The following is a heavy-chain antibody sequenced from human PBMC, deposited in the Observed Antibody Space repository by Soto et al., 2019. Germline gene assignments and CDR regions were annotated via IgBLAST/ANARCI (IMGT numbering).Heavy chain of an antibody. V-gene: IGHV3-21*01. CDR3: ASAGGTY. CDR2: IYSGSNFI. D-gene: IGHD2-8*02. J-gene: IGHJ4*02. Sequence: EVLLVESGGGLVKPGGSLRLSCAASGFTFNTYSMNWVRQAPGKGLEWVSSIYSGSNFIYYADSVKGRFTISRDNANNSLYLQMHSLRAEDTAVYYCASAGGTYWGQGALVTVSS. CDR1: GFTFNTYS.